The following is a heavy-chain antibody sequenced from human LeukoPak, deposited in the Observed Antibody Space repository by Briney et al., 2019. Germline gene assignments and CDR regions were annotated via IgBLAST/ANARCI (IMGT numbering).Heavy chain of an antibody. D-gene: IGHD2-8*01. J-gene: IGHJ5*02. CDR2: ISESSSFI. CDR3: ARQRGYCSSGVCRGWFDP. Sequence: GGSLRLSCAASGFTFRNYNMNWVRQAPGKGLEWVSSISESSSFIQYADSLKGRFAISRDNAKNSLYLQMNSLRAEDAAVYYCARQRGYCSSGVCRGWFDPWGQGTLVTVSS. V-gene: IGHV3-21*01. CDR1: GFTFRNYN.